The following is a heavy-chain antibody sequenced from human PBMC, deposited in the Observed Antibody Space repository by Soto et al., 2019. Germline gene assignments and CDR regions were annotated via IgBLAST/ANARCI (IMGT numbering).Heavy chain of an antibody. J-gene: IGHJ6*02. Sequence: GGSLRLSCRGSGFTFRNYAMTWVRKPPGKGLEWVSLMSGGGTSDYADAVKGRFIISRDNSKDTLNLEMNNLRDDDTAVYYCAKLKGGLGRFYGLDAWGQGTTVTVSS. D-gene: IGHD3-3*01. V-gene: IGHV3-23*01. CDR1: GFTFRNYA. CDR3: AKLKGGLGRFYGLDA. CDR2: MSGGGTS.